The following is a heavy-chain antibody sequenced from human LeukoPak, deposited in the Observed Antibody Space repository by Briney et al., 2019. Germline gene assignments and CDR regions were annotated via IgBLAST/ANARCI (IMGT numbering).Heavy chain of an antibody. J-gene: IGHJ4*02. V-gene: IGHV3-23*01. CDR3: ARGEAPEDK. Sequence: PGGSLRLSCAASGFTFSSYGMHWVRQAPGKGLEWVSAISGSGGSTYYADSVKGRFTISRDNSKNTLYLQLNSLRAEDTAVYYCARGEAPEDKWGQGTLVTVSS. CDR1: GFTFSSYG. CDR2: ISGSGGST.